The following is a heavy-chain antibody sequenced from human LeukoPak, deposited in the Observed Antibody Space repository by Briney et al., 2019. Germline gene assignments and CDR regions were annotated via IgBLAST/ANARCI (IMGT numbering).Heavy chain of an antibody. Sequence: PSETLSLTCTVSGASVSSASYWTWIRQPPGKGVEWIAHIYNGVNTDYNPSLKSRVTISVDTSKNQFSLRLNSVTAPDTAVYYCARSRAFNSGAFDPWGQGSLVTVSS. V-gene: IGHV4-61*01. CDR3: ARSRAFNSGAFDP. J-gene: IGHJ5*02. CDR1: GASVSSASY. D-gene: IGHD1-26*01. CDR2: IYNGVNT.